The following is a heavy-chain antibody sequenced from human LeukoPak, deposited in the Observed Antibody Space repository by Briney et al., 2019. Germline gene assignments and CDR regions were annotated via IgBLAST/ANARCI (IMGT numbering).Heavy chain of an antibody. D-gene: IGHD1-26*01. CDR1: GFTFNSNG. V-gene: IGHV3-23*01. CDR2: ISGSGGTT. CDR3: AKGRNSGNYYSSFDY. Sequence: GGSLRLSCAASGFTFNSNGMSWVRQAPGKGLEWVSGISGSGGTTYYAGSVRGRFTVSRDNSKNTLFLQMNSLRAEDTAVYYCAKGRNSGNYYSSFDYWGQGTLVTVSS. J-gene: IGHJ4*02.